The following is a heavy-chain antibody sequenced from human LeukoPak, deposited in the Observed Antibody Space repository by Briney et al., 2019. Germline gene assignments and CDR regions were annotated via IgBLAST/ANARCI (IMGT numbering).Heavy chain of an antibody. CDR2: ISSSSSTI. D-gene: IGHD4-11*01. V-gene: IGHV3-48*01. CDR1: GFTFSSYS. CDR3: ARRSLSNYNYYFDY. J-gene: IGHJ4*02. Sequence: PGESLRLSCAASGFTFSSYSMNWVRQAPGKGLEWVSYISSSSSTIYYADSVKGRFTISRDNAKNSLYLQMNSLRAEDTAVYYCARRSLSNYNYYFDYWGQGTLVTVSS.